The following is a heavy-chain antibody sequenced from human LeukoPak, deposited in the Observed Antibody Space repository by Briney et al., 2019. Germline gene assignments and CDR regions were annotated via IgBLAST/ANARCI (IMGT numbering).Heavy chain of an antibody. CDR1: GYTFTSYG. CDR3: ARIPIQYYYGSGSYHNYWFDP. D-gene: IGHD3-10*01. J-gene: IGHJ5*02. Sequence: ASVKVSCKASGYTFTSYGISWVRQAPGQGLEWMGWISAYNGNTNYAQKLQGRVTMTTDTSTSTAYMELRSLRSDDTAVYYCARIPIQYYYGSGSYHNYWFDPWGQGTLVTVSS. V-gene: IGHV1-18*01. CDR2: ISAYNGNT.